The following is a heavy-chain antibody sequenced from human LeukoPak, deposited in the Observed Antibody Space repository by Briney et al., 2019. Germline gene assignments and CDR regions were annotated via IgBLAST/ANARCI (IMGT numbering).Heavy chain of an antibody. CDR1: GFTFSSYA. V-gene: IGHV3-23*01. CDR2: ISGSGGST. Sequence: LGGSLRLSCAASGFTFSSYAMSWVRQAPGKGLEWVSAISGSGGSTYYADSVKGRFTISRDNSKNTLYLQMNSLRAEDTAVYYCAKAYDSSGYMWLYWGQGTLVTVSS. D-gene: IGHD3-22*01. CDR3: AKAYDSSGYMWLY. J-gene: IGHJ4*02.